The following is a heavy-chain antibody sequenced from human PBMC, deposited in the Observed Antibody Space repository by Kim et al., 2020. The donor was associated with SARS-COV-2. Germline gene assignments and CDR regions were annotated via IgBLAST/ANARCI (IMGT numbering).Heavy chain of an antibody. CDR1: GYTFTSYY. Sequence: ASVKVSCKASGYTFTSYYMHWVRQAPGQGLEWMGIINPSGGSTSYAQKFQGRVTMTRDTSTSTVYMELSSLRSEDTAVYYCASESAYIVGATTSFDYWGQGTLVTVSS. CDR2: INPSGGST. CDR3: ASESAYIVGATTSFDY. J-gene: IGHJ4*02. V-gene: IGHV1-46*01. D-gene: IGHD1-26*01.